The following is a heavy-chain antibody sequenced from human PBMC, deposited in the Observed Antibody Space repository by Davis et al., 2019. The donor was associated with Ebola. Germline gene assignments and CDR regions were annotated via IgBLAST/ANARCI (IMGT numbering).Heavy chain of an antibody. J-gene: IGHJ4*02. D-gene: IGHD1-26*01. Sequence: AASVKVSCKASEGTFSSYAISWVRQAPGQGLEWMGRIIPILGIANYAQKFQGRVTITADKSTSTAYMELSSLRSEDTAVYYCARGGPGGVDYWGQGTLVTVSS. CDR3: ARGGPGGVDY. CDR2: IIPILGIA. CDR1: EGTFSSYA. V-gene: IGHV1-69*04.